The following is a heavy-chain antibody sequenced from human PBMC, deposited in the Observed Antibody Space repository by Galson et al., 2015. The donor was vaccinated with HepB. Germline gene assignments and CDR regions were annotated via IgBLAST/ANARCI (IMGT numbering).Heavy chain of an antibody. D-gene: IGHD3-10*01. CDR3: ASMVRGSHWYFDL. CDR1: GGSISSYY. Sequence: SETLSLTCTVSGGSISSYYWSWIRQPPGKGLEWIGYIYYSGSTNYNPSLKSRVTISVDTSKNQFSLKLSSVTAADTAVYYCASMVRGSHWYFDLWGRGTLVTVSS. V-gene: IGHV4-59*08. CDR2: IYYSGST. J-gene: IGHJ2*01.